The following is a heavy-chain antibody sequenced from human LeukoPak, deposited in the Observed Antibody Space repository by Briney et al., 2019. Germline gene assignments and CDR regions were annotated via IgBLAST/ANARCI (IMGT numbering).Heavy chain of an antibody. V-gene: IGHV1-8*01. Sequence: ASVKVSFKASVYTFTIYDINWVRQATGQGLEWMGWMNPNSGNTGYAQKFQGRVTMTRNTSISTAYMELSSLRSEDTAVYYCARVRTRRWFDPWGQGTLVTVSS. CDR2: MNPNSGNT. J-gene: IGHJ5*02. CDR1: VYTFTIYD. D-gene: IGHD1-14*01. CDR3: ARVRTRRWFDP.